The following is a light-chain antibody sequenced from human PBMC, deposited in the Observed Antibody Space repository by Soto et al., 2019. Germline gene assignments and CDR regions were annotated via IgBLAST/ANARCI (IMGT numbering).Light chain of an antibody. CDR1: SSNIGSNY. CDR2: RNN. V-gene: IGLV1-47*01. CDR3: AAWDDSRSGV. Sequence: QPVLTQPPSASGTPGQRVTISCSGSSSNIGSNYVYWYQQLPGTAPKLLIYRNNQRPSGVPDRFSGSKSGTSASLAISGLRSEDEADYYCAAWDDSRSGVFGGGTKLTVL. J-gene: IGLJ3*02.